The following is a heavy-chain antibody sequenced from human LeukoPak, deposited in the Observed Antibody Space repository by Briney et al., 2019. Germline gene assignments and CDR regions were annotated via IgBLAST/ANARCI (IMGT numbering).Heavy chain of an antibody. CDR3: ARGGVVAGTNYYYYGMDV. CDR1: GFTFISYE. Sequence: GGAVRLPCSASGFTFISYEMSWVGPAPGKGLDWVAYPSSSGSTIYYADSVKGRFAIARDNDKSSLYLQMNSLRAEDTAVYYCARGGVVAGTNYYYYGMDVWGQGTTVTVSS. D-gene: IGHD1-14*01. CDR2: PSSSGSTI. V-gene: IGHV3-48*03. J-gene: IGHJ6*02.